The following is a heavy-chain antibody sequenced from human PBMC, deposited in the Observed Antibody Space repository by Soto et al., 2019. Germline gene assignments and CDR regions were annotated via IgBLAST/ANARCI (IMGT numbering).Heavy chain of an antibody. D-gene: IGHD6-13*01. V-gene: IGHV3-23*01. CDR1: GFTFSSYA. CDR3: AKDVIEGQQLIQFDY. CDR2: ISGSGGST. Sequence: EVQLLESGGGLVQPGGSLRLSCAASGFTFSSYAMSWVRQAPGKGLEWVSAISGSGGSTYYADSVKGRFTISRDNSKNTLYLQMNSLRAEYTAVYYCAKDVIEGQQLIQFDYWGQGTLVTVSS. J-gene: IGHJ4*02.